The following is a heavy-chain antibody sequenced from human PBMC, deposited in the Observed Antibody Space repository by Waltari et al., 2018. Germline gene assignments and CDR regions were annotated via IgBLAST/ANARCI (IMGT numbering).Heavy chain of an antibody. CDR2: IKQDGSTY. Sequence: EVQLVESGGGLVQPGGSLRLSCAASGFTFRSDLISWVRQAPGKGLEWVAIIKQDGSTYYYPYLKSGVIIIVENNTKNSLLKQMSGLAAEEAVEYCGGKKLVGRDSYHWGQGTLVTVSS. J-gene: IGHJ5*02. D-gene: IGHD1-26*01. V-gene: IGHV3-7*01. CDR1: GFTFRSDL. CDR3: GKKLVGRDSYH.